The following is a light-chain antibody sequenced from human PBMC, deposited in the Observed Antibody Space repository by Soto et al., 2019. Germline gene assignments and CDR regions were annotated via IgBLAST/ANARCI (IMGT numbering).Light chain of an antibody. CDR3: QQYNTYSPPWT. J-gene: IGKJ1*01. V-gene: IGKV1-5*01. CDR2: DAS. Sequence: IQMTQSPSTLSASIGDRVTITCRASQTINNWLAWYQQKPGKAPNLLIFDASSLEGGVPSRFSGSGSGTEFTLTISSLQRDDFATYYCQQYNTYSPPWTFGQGTKVDIK. CDR1: QTINNW.